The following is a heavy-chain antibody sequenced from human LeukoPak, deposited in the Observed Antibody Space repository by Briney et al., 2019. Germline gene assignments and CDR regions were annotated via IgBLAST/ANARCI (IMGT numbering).Heavy chain of an antibody. CDR1: GYTFTSYY. Sequence: ASVKVSCKASGYTFTSYYMHWVRQAPGQGLEWMGIINPSGGSTSYAQKFRGRVTMTRDTSTSTVYMELSSLRSEDTAVYYCARGRIAAAGTRPFPFDYWGQGTLVTVSS. J-gene: IGHJ4*02. V-gene: IGHV1-46*01. CDR2: INPSGGST. D-gene: IGHD6-13*01. CDR3: ARGRIAAAGTRPFPFDY.